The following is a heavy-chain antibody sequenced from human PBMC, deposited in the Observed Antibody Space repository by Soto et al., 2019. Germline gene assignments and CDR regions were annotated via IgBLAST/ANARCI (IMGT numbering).Heavy chain of an antibody. CDR1: RAFMNSYH. CDR2: IYYSGST. J-gene: IGHJ4*02. D-gene: IGHD6-13*01. V-gene: IGHV4-59*01. CDR3: ARGLGFSTSRYRVY. Sequence: SETLSLTCTVSRAFMNSYHWSWIRQPPVQGLEWIGYIYYSGSTNYSPSLKSRVTMSLDTSKNQFSLNLSSVTAADTAVYYCARGLGFSTSRYRVYWGQGTLVTVSS.